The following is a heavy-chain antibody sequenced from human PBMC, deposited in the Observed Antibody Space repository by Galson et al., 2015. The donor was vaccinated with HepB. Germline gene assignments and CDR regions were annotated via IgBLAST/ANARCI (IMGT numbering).Heavy chain of an antibody. CDR2: IYYSGTT. J-gene: IGHJ4*02. CDR1: GGSINSGGYY. D-gene: IGHD1-26*01. CDR3: ARESVGATRPDY. V-gene: IGHV4-31*03. Sequence: TLSLTCTVSGGSINSGGYYWSWIRQHPGKGLEWIGYIYYSGTTYYNPSLKSRITISIDTSNNQFSLKLSSVTAADTAIYYCARESVGATRPDYWGQGTLVTVSS.